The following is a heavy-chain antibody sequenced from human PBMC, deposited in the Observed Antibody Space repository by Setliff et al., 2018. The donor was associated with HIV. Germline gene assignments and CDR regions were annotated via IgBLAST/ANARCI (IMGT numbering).Heavy chain of an antibody. CDR1: GYSISSGYY. Sequence: SETLSLTCVVSGYSISSGYYWGWIRQPPGKGLEWIGSIYHSGTTYYNPSLKSRVTVSVDTSKNQFSLRLSSVTAADTAVYYGARLPRQLLKGAAAYFDYWGQGTLVTVSS. CDR3: ARLPRQLLKGAAAYFDY. CDR2: IYHSGTT. V-gene: IGHV4-38-2*01. J-gene: IGHJ4*02. D-gene: IGHD5-18*01.